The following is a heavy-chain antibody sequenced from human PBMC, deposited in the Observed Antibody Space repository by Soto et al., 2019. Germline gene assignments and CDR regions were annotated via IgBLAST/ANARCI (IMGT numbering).Heavy chain of an antibody. J-gene: IGHJ5*02. V-gene: IGHV3-33*01. CDR2: IWYDGSNK. D-gene: IGHD2-15*01. CDR3: ASDHVDPCSCGSCYSNWFDP. CDR1: GFTFSSYG. Sequence: QVQLVESGGGVVQPGRSLRLSCAASGFTFSSYGMHWVRQAPGKGLEWVAVIWYDGSNKYYADSVKGRFTISRDNSKNTLHLQMNSRRAEDTAVYYCASDHVDPCSCGSCYSNWFDPWGQGPLVTVSS.